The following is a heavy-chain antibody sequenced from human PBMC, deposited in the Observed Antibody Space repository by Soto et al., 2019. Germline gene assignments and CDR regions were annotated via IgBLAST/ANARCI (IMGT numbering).Heavy chain of an antibody. D-gene: IGHD4-4*01. V-gene: IGHV4-39*01. J-gene: IGHJ6*02. CDR2: IYYSGST. Sequence: SETLSLTCIVSCGSISSSSYYWGWIRQPPGKGLDWIGTIYYSGSTYYNPSLKSRVTISVDTSKNQFSLKLSSVTAADTAMYYCARYVSNYPYYYGMDVWGQGTTVTVSS. CDR3: ARYVSNYPYYYGMDV. CDR1: CGSISSSSYY.